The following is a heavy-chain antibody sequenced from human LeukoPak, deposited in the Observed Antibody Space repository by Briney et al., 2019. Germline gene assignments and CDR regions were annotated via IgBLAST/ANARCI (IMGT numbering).Heavy chain of an antibody. V-gene: IGHV3-23*01. Sequence: GGSLRLSCAASGFTFSSYAMSWVRQAPGKGLEWVSGISGSGGTTYYADSVKGRFTISRDNSKNTLYLQMNSLRAEDTAVYYCAKGSPNYSNRFDYWGQGTLVTVSS. CDR3: AKGSPNYSNRFDY. CDR2: ISGSGGTT. J-gene: IGHJ4*02. CDR1: GFTFSSYA. D-gene: IGHD4-11*01.